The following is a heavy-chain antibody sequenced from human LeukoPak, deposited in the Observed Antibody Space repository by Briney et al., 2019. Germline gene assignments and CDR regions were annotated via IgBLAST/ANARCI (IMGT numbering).Heavy chain of an antibody. Sequence: ASVKVSCKASGYTFTDYYMHWVRQAPGQGPEWMGWINPNSGGTNYAQKFQGRVTMTRDTSISTAYMDLSSLKSDDTAVYYCARAHIGNDLFIDYWGQGTLVTVSS. CDR1: GYTFTDYY. J-gene: IGHJ4*02. V-gene: IGHV1-2*02. CDR2: INPNSGGT. D-gene: IGHD2-21*01. CDR3: ARAHIGNDLFIDY.